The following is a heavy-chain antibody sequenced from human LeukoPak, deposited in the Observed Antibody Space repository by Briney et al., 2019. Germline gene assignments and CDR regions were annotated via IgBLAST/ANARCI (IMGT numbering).Heavy chain of an antibody. Sequence: SETLSLTCTVSGASFSSYYWSWLRQPPGKGLEWIAYIFYNGNTKYNPSLKSRVTISVDTSKIQFSLKVTSVTAADTAVYYCARAPRDRGYCGATSCFEYMDVWGRGTTVTVSS. CDR2: IFYNGNT. CDR1: GASFSSYY. J-gene: IGHJ6*03. D-gene: IGHD2-2*01. CDR3: ARAPRDRGYCGATSCFEYMDV. V-gene: IGHV4-59*01.